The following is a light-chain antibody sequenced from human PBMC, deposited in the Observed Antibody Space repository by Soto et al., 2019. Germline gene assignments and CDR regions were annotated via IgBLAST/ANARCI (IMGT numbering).Light chain of an antibody. CDR1: QDISNS. CDR2: LAS. J-gene: IGKJ4*01. V-gene: IGKV1-33*01. Sequence: DIQMTQSPSSLSASVGDRVTITCQASQDISNSLNWFQQKPGKAPKLLIYLASNLETGVPSRFTGGGSGTLFSFTISSLQPEDIATYYCLQYEELPLTFGGGTKVXIK. CDR3: LQYEELPLT.